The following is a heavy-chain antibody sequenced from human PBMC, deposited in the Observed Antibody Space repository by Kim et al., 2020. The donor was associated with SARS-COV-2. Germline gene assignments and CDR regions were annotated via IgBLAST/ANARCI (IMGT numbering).Heavy chain of an antibody. CDR1: GFTFSGSA. Sequence: GGSLRLSCAASGFTFSGSAMHWVRQASGKGLEWAGRIRSKANSYATAYAASVKGRFTISRDDSKNTAYLQMNSLKTEDTAVYYCTRRYYDSRGTFDYWGQGTLVTVSS. J-gene: IGHJ4*02. V-gene: IGHV3-73*01. D-gene: IGHD3-22*01. CDR2: IRSKANSYAT. CDR3: TRRYYDSRGTFDY.